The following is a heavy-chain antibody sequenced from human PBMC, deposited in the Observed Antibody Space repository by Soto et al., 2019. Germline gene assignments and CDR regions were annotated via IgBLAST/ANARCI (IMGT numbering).Heavy chain of an antibody. CDR3: AKGQTYYDFWSGYYSHYYYYGMDV. V-gene: IGHV3-30*18. CDR1: GFTFSSYG. D-gene: IGHD3-3*01. J-gene: IGHJ6*02. CDR2: ISYDGSNK. Sequence: GGSLRLSCAASGFTFSSYGMHWVRQAPGKGLEWVAVISYDGSNKYYADSVKGRFTISRDNSKNTLYLQMNSLRAEDTAVYYCAKGQTYYDFWSGYYSHYYYYGMDVWRQRTTVTVSS.